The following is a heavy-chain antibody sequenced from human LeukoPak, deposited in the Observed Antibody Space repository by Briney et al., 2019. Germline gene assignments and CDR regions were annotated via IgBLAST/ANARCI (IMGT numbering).Heavy chain of an antibody. CDR3: ANPISSSTILDY. D-gene: IGHD2-2*01. Sequence: PGGSLRLSCATSGFTFSSYSMNWVRQAPGKGLEWVSSINTGSTYINYADSVKGRFTISRDNAKNSLYLQMYSLRAEDTAVYYCANPISSSTILDYWGQGTLVTVSS. CDR1: GFTFSSYS. CDR2: INTGSTYI. V-gene: IGHV3-21*04. J-gene: IGHJ4*02.